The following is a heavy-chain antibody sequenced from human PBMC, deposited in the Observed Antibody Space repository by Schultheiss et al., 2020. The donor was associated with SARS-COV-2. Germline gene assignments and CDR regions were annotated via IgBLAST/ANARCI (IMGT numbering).Heavy chain of an antibody. CDR1: GFTFSSYG. CDR3: ARDPDYYGSGSGRRFDY. D-gene: IGHD3-10*01. CDR2: ISYDGSNK. Sequence: GGSLRLSCAASGFTFSSYGMHWVRQAPGKGLEWVAVISYDGSNKYYADSVKGRFTISRDNSKNTLYLQMNSLRAEDTAVYYCARDPDYYGSGSGRRFDYWGQGTLVTVSS. V-gene: IGHV3-30*03. J-gene: IGHJ4*02.